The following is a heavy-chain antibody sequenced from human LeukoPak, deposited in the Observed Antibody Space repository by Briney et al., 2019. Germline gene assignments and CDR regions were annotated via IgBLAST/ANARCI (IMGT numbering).Heavy chain of an antibody. CDR3: ARRIGSVLRYFDWSKYYFDY. Sequence: ASVKVSCKASGYTFTGYYMHWVRQAPGQGLEWMGWINPNSGGTNYAQKFQGRVTMTRDTSISTAYMELSRLRSDDTAVYYCARRIGSVLRYFDWSKYYFDYWGQGTLVTVSS. D-gene: IGHD3-9*01. V-gene: IGHV1-2*02. J-gene: IGHJ4*02. CDR2: INPNSGGT. CDR1: GYTFTGYY.